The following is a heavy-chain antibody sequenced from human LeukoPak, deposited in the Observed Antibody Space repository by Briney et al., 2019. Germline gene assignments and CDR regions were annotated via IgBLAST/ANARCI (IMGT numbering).Heavy chain of an antibody. CDR1: GYSFTSYW. CDR2: IYPGDSDT. J-gene: IGHJ3*02. CDR3: ATYDSSGYYPPDAFDI. V-gene: IGHV5-51*01. D-gene: IGHD3-22*01. Sequence: GASLKISCKGSGYSFTSYWIGWVRQMPGKGLEWMGIIYPGDSDTRYSPSFQGQVTISADKSISTAYLQWSSLKASDTAMYYCATYDSSGYYPPDAFDIWGQGTMVTVSS.